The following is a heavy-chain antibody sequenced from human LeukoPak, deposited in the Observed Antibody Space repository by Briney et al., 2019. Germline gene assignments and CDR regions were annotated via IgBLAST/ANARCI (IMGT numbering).Heavy chain of an antibody. CDR2: ISAYNGNT. Sequence: ASVKVSCKASGYTFTSYAMNWVRQAPGQGLEWMGWISAYNGNTNYAQKLQGRVTMTTDTSTSTAYMELRSLRSDDTAVYYCARDGFGYWLDYWGQGTLVTVSS. V-gene: IGHV1-18*01. CDR1: GYTFTSYA. D-gene: IGHD5-12*01. CDR3: ARDGFGYWLDY. J-gene: IGHJ4*02.